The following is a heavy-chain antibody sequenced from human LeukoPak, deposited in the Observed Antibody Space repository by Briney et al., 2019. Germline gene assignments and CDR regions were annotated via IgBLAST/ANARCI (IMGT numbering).Heavy chain of an antibody. CDR1: GYTFTSYG. CDR3: ARDGRLPPVVVPAAMLGDYYYYGMDV. CDR2: ISAYNGNT. Sequence: ASVTVSCKASGYTFTSYGISWVRQAPGQGLEWMGWISAYNGNTNYAQKLQGRVTMTKDTSTSTAYMELRSLRSDDTAVYYCARDGRLPPVVVPAAMLGDYYYYGMDVWDQGTTVTVSS. J-gene: IGHJ6*02. D-gene: IGHD2-2*01. V-gene: IGHV1-18*01.